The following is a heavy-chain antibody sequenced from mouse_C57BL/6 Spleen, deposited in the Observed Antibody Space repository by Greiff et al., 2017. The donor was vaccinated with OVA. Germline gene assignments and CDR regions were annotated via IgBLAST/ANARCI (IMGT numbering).Heavy chain of an antibody. V-gene: IGHV5-4*03. CDR1: GFTFSSYA. D-gene: IGHD3-2*02. CDR2: ISDGGSYT. Sequence: EVKLEESGGGLVKPGGSLKLSCAASGFTFSSYAMSWVRQTPEKRLEWVATISDGGSYTYYPDNVKGRFTISRDNAKNNLYLQMSHLKSEDTAMYYCARGAQAAWFAYWGQGTLVTVSA. J-gene: IGHJ3*01. CDR3: ARGAQAAWFAY.